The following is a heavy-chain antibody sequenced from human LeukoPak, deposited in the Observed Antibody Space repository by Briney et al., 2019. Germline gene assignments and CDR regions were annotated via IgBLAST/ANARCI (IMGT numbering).Heavy chain of an antibody. J-gene: IGHJ4*02. CDR2: ISGSGGST. V-gene: IGHV3-23*01. Sequence: GRSLRLSCAASGFTFSSYGMHWVRQAPGKGLEWVSAISGSGGSTYYADSVKGRFTISRDNSKNTLYLQMNSLRAEDTAVYYCAKRLTTVTTCDYWGQGTLVTVSS. CDR1: GFTFSSYG. CDR3: AKRLTTVTTCDY. D-gene: IGHD4-17*01.